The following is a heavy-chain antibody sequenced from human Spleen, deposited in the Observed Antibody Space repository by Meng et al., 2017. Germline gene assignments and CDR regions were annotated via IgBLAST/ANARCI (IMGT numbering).Heavy chain of an antibody. J-gene: IGHJ5*02. V-gene: IGHV4-34*01. Sequence: QVQLQQWGAGLLKPSETLSLTCTVYGGSFSGYYWSCIRQPPGKGLEWIGSIGHSGITYYTPSLKSRVTVSIDTSKSQFSLKLTSVTAADTAVYYCVRSSGWVRTGFDPWGQGTLVTVSS. D-gene: IGHD6-19*01. CDR2: IGHSGIT. CDR1: GGSFSGYY. CDR3: VRSSGWVRTGFDP.